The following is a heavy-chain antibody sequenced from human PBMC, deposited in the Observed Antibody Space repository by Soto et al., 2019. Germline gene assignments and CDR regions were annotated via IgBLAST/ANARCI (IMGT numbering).Heavy chain of an antibody. J-gene: IGHJ4*02. CDR2: ISSSSSYI. CDR3: ARDPSTGY. V-gene: IGHV3-21*01. CDR1: GFTFSSYS. Sequence: GGSLRLSCAACGFTFSSYSINWVRQAPWKGLEWVSSISSSSSYIYYADSVKGRFTISRDNAKNSLYLKMNSLRAEDTAVYYCARDPSTGYLGRGTLVAVYS.